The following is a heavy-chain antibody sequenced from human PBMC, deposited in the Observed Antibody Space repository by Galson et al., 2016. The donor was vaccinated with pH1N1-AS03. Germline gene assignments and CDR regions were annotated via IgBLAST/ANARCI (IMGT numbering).Heavy chain of an antibody. V-gene: IGHV3-53*01. D-gene: IGHD3-16*01. CDR3: AREPWGSTQGEY. Sequence: SLRLSCAASGFTFKSYWMSWDRQAPGKGLEWVSVIYGGGDTFYADSVKGRFTISRDNSKNTVYLQMNSLRVEDTAVYYCAREPWGSTQGEYWGQGTLVTVSS. CDR1: GFTFKSYW. CDR2: IYGGGDT. J-gene: IGHJ4*02.